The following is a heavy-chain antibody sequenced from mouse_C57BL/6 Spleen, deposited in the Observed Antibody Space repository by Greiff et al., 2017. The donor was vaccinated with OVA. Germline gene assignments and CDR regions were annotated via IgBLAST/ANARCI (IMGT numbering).Heavy chain of an antibody. CDR1: GYTFTSYW. J-gene: IGHJ4*01. V-gene: IGHV1-69*01. Sequence: QVQLQQPGAELVMPGASVKLSCKASGYTFTSYWMHWVKQRPGQGLEWIGEIDPSDSYTNYTQKFKGKSTLTVDKSSSTAYMQLSSLTSEDSAVYYCARSFLGGYAMDYWGQGTSVTVSS. CDR2: IDPSDSYT. CDR3: ARSFLGGYAMDY.